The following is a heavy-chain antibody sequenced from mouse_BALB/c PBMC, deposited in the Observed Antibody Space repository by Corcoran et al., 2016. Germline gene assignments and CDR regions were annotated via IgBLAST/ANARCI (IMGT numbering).Heavy chain of an antibody. CDR3: ARGYDRYFDV. CDR1: GFNIKDTY. Sequence: EVQLLQSGAELVKPGASVKVSCTASGFNIKDTYMHWVKQRPEQGLEWIGRIDPANGNTKYDPKFQGKATITADTSSNTAYLQLSSLTSEDTAVYYCARGYDRYFDVWGAGTTVTVSS. J-gene: IGHJ1*01. CDR2: IDPANGNT. D-gene: IGHD2-14*01. V-gene: IGHV14-3*02.